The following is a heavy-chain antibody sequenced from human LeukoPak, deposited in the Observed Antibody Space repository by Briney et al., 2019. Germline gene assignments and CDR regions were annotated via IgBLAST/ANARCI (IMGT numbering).Heavy chain of an antibody. V-gene: IGHV4-4*07. Sequence: SETLSLTCTVSGGAIRSHYWNWLRQPAGKGLEWIGRIYSSGYTNDNPFLKSRITMSVDMSKNQFSLRLNSVTAADTAVYYCARGEHSVDSWGQGMLVTVSS. J-gene: IGHJ4*02. D-gene: IGHD1/OR15-1a*01. CDR1: GGAIRSHY. CDR3: ARGEHSVDS. CDR2: IYSSGYT.